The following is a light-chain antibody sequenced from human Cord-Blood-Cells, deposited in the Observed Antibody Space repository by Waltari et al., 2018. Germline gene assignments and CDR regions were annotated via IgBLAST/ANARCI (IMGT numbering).Light chain of an antibody. CDR3: QQYDNLPRVT. Sequence: EIQMTPSPSSLSASVGDRVTITCQASQDISNYLNWYQQKPGKAPKLLIDDASNLATGVPSRCSGSGSGTDVTFTISSLQPEDIATYYCQQYDNLPRVTFGQGTRLEIK. CDR1: QDISNY. CDR2: DAS. J-gene: IGKJ5*01. V-gene: IGKV1-33*01.